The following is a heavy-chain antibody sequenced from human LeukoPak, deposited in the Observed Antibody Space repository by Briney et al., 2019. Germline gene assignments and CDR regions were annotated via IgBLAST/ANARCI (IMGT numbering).Heavy chain of an antibody. CDR1: GFTFSSYA. V-gene: IGHV3-23*01. J-gene: IGHJ4*02. Sequence: GGSLRLSCAASGFTFSSYAMSWVRRAPGKGLEWVSAISGSGGSTYYADSVKGRFTISRDNSKNTLYLQMNSLRAEDTAVYYCAKDASITMIVVVNTFFDYWGQGTLVTVSS. CDR3: AKDASITMIVVVNTFFDY. D-gene: IGHD3-22*01. CDR2: ISGSGGST.